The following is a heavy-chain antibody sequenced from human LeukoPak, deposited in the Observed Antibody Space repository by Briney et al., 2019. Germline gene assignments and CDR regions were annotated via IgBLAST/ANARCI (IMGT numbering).Heavy chain of an antibody. CDR3: APEITVVKG. V-gene: IGHV3-48*03. Sequence: GGSLRLSCAASGFTFSSYEMNWVRQAPGKELEWVSYISSSGSTIYYADSVKGRFTISRDNAKNSLFLQMNSLRAEDTAVYYCAPEITVVKGWGQGTLVTVSS. CDR2: ISSSGSTI. D-gene: IGHD2-21*01. CDR1: GFTFSSYE. J-gene: IGHJ4*02.